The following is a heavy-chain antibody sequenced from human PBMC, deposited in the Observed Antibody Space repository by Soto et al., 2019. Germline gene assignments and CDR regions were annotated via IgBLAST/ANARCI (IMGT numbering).Heavy chain of an antibody. CDR1: GYTFSNCG. J-gene: IGHJ5*02. CDR3: ARVVPGAEAWFGP. Sequence: ASVKVSCKTSGYTFSNCGITWVRQAPGQPLEWLGWISLYSDGTNYAQKFQGRVSMTTDTSTTTAYMELRSLRSDDTAVYYCARVVPGAEAWFGPWGQGTLVTASS. D-gene: IGHD2-2*01. V-gene: IGHV1-18*01. CDR2: ISLYSDGT.